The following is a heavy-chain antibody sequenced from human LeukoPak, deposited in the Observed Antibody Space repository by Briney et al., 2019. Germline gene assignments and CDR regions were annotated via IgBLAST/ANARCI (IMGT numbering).Heavy chain of an antibody. CDR3: ARGCFESRQQWLVRGNWFDP. Sequence: SETQSLTCAAYGGSFSGYYWSWIRQPPGKGLEWIGEINHSGSTNYNPSLKSRVTISVDTSKNQFSLKLSSVTAADTAVYYCARGCFESRQQWLVRGNWFDPWGQGTLVTVSS. CDR1: GGSFSGYY. V-gene: IGHV4-34*01. CDR2: INHSGST. D-gene: IGHD6-19*01. J-gene: IGHJ5*02.